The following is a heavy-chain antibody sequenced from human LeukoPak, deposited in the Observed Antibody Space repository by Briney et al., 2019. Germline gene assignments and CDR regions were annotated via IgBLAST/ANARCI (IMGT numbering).Heavy chain of an antibody. CDR3: ARGYTYGDNWFDP. V-gene: IGHV4-59*01. D-gene: IGHD5-18*01. J-gene: IGHJ5*02. CDR2: IYYSGSP. CDR1: GGSISSYF. Sequence: SETLSLTCSVSGGSISSYFWTWIRQPPGKGLEWIGFIYYSGSPNYNPSLKSRVTISLDTSKSQFSLKLSSVTTADTAMYYCARGYTYGDNWFDPWGQGTLVTVSS.